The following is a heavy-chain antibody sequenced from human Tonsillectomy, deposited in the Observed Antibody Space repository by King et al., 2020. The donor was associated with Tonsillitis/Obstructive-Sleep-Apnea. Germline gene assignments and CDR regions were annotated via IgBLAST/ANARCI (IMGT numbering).Heavy chain of an antibody. J-gene: IGHJ5*02. CDR1: GFTFDDYA. CDR3: AKSGDGYYLNCFDP. D-gene: IGHD4-17*01. CDR2: ISWNSDNT. Sequence: VQLVESGGGLVQPGRSLRLSCAASGFTFDDYAMLCVRQAPGKGLEWVSGISWNSDNTGYADSVKGRFTISRDNAKNSLYLQMNSLRAEDTSLYCCAKSGDGYYLNCFDPWGQGTLVTVSS. V-gene: IGHV3-9*01.